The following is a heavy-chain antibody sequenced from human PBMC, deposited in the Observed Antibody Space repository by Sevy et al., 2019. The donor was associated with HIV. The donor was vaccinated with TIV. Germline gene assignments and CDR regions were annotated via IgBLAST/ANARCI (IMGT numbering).Heavy chain of an antibody. CDR1: GGSISSGGYS. J-gene: IGHJ5*02. CDR3: ARRRSGWYGWFDP. Sequence: SETMSLTCAVSGGSISSGGYSWSWIRQPPGKGLEWIGYIYHSGSTYYNPSLKSRVTISVDRSKNQFSLKLSSVTAADTAVYYCARRRSGWYGWFDPWGQGTLLTVSS. V-gene: IGHV4-30-2*01. CDR2: IYHSGST. D-gene: IGHD6-19*01.